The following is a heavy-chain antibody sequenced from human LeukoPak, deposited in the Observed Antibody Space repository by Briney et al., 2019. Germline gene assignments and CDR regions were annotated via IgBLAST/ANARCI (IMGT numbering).Heavy chain of an antibody. CDR3: ARDWALTGFDY. Sequence: PGGSLRLSCAASGFTFSTYGFHWVRQAPGKGLDWVAVIWYDGTIAYYGDSVKGRFTVSKDNSKNTLYLQMNSLRAEDTAVYYCARDWALTGFDYWGQGTLVTVFS. V-gene: IGHV3-33*01. CDR2: IWYDGTIA. D-gene: IGHD3-9*01. J-gene: IGHJ4*02. CDR1: GFTFSTYG.